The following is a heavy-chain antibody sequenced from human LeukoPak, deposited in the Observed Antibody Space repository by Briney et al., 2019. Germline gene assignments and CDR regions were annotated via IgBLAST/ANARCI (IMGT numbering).Heavy chain of an antibody. V-gene: IGHV4-59*11. CDR3: ARDKSYYDSSGYYFDY. CDR1: GGSISSHY. Sequence: SETLSLTCTVSGGSISSHYWSWIRQPPGKGLEWIGYIYYSGSTNYNPSLKSRVTISVDTSKNQFSLKLSSVTAADTAVYYCARDKSYYDSSGYYFDYWGQGTLVTVSS. D-gene: IGHD3-22*01. J-gene: IGHJ4*02. CDR2: IYYSGST.